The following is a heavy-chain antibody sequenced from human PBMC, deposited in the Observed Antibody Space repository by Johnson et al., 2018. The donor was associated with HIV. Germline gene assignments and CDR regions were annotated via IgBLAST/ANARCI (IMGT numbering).Heavy chain of an antibody. Sequence: VQLVESGGGVVQPGRSLRLSCAASGFTFSNAWMSWVRQAPGKGLEWVGRIKSKTDGGTTDYAAPVKGRFTISRDDSKNTLYLQMNSLKTEDTAVYYCTTSGGEWELPGAFDIWGQGTMVTVSS. D-gene: IGHD1-26*01. CDR1: GFTFSNAW. V-gene: IGHV3-15*01. CDR3: TTSGGEWELPGAFDI. J-gene: IGHJ3*02. CDR2: IKSKTDGGTT.